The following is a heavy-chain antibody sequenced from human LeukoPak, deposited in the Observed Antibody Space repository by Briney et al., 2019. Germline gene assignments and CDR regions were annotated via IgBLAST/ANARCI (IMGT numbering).Heavy chain of an antibody. CDR3: ARVTHYYDSSGYYWGYYYYYYMDV. CDR1: GGSISSYY. J-gene: IGHJ6*03. CDR2: IYTSGST. V-gene: IGHV4-4*07. Sequence: KPSETLSLTCTVSGGSISSYYWSWIRQPAGKGLEWIGRIYTSGSTNYNPSLKSRVTMSVDTSKNQFSLKLSSVTAADTAVYYCARVTHYYDSSGYYWGYYYYYYMDVWGKGTTVTVSS. D-gene: IGHD3-22*01.